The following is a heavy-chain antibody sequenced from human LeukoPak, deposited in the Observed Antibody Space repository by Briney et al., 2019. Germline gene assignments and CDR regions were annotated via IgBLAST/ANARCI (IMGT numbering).Heavy chain of an antibody. CDR3: ARGGIAAADGY. CDR2: INPNSGAT. V-gene: IGHV1-2*02. Sequence: GASVKVSCKASGYTFTDYYVHWVRQAPGQGLERMGWINPNSGATFYAQTFQVRVTMTRDTSISTVFVELNRLRSDDTAVYYCARGGIAAADGYWGQGTLVTVSS. J-gene: IGHJ4*02. CDR1: GYTFTDYY. D-gene: IGHD6-13*01.